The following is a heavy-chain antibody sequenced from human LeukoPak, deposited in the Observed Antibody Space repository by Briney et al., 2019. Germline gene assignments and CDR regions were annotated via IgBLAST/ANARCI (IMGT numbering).Heavy chain of an antibody. V-gene: IGHV3-23*01. CDR1: GFTFSSYT. D-gene: IGHD6-6*01. Sequence: GGSLRLSCAASGFTFSSYTMGWVRPAPGEGLEWVSAICGSGGSTYYAGSVKGRFTLSRDNSNNTLYLQMNGLRAEDTAVYYCAKGESIAARPINWFDPWGQGTLVTVSS. J-gene: IGHJ5*02. CDR3: AKGESIAARPINWFDP. CDR2: ICGSGGST.